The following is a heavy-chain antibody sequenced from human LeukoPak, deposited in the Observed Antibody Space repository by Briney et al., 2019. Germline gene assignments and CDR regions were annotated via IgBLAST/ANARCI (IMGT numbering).Heavy chain of an antibody. V-gene: IGHV1-2*02. CDR1: GYTFTGYY. D-gene: IGHD6-13*01. CDR3: TREGSSSWYPWFDP. Sequence: ASVKVSCKASGYTFTGYYMHWVRQAPGQGLEWMGWINPNSGGTNYAQKFQGRVTMTRDTSISTAYMELSRLRSDDTAVYYCTREGSSSWYPWFDPWGQGTLVTVSS. J-gene: IGHJ5*02. CDR2: INPNSGGT.